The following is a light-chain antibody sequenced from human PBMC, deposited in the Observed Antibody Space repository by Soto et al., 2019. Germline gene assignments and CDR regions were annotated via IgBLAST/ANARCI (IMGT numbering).Light chain of an antibody. CDR1: QNITSN. Sequence: EILMTQSPLPLSVSPGEGATLSCRASQNITSNLAWYQQRPGQAPRVLIYGASSRASGIPDRFSGSGSGTDFTLTINRLEPDDFAVYYCQQYKDWPPLTFGGGTRVESK. J-gene: IGKJ4*01. CDR2: GAS. CDR3: QQYKDWPPLT. V-gene: IGKV3D-15*01.